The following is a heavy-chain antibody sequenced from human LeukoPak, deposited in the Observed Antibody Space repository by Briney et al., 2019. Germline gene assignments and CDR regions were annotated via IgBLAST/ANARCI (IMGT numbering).Heavy chain of an antibody. V-gene: IGHV3-20*04. J-gene: IGHJ4*02. D-gene: IGHD2-15*01. CDR1: GFTFGNYG. Sequence: GGSLRLSCAASGFTFGNYGMSWVRQAPGKGLEWVSGINWNGGSTGYADSVEGRFTISRDNSKNTLYLQMNSLRAEDTAVYYCAKDQWGGSSFYCDYWGQGTLVTVSS. CDR3: AKDQWGGSSFYCDY. CDR2: INWNGGST.